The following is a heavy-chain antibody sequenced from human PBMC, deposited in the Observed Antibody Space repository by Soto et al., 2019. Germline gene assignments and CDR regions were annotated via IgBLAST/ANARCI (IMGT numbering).Heavy chain of an antibody. CDR2: ISYDGSNK. CDR1: GFTFSSYG. V-gene: IGHV3-30*18. CDR3: AKPRGDYGDYYFDY. J-gene: IGHJ4*02. Sequence: QVQLVESGGGVVQPGRSLRLSCAASGFTFSSYGMHWVRQAPGKGLEWVAVISYDGSNKYYADSVKGRFTISRDNSKNTLYMQMNSLRAEDTAVYYCAKPRGDYGDYYFDYWGQGTLVTVSS. D-gene: IGHD4-17*01.